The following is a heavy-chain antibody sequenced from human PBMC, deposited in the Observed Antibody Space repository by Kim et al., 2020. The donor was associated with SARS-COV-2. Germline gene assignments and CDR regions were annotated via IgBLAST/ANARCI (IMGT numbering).Heavy chain of an antibody. CDR2: IYYSGST. CDR3: ARLSIAAAVKYYYYGMDV. V-gene: IGHV4-59*01. Sequence: SETLSLTCSVSGGCISSYYLSWIRQPPGKGLEWVGYIYYSGSTNYNPSLKSRVTILVDTSKNQFPLQLISVTAADTAVYYCARLSIAAAVKYYYYGMDVWGQGTTVTVSS. D-gene: IGHD6-13*01. CDR1: GGCISSYY. J-gene: IGHJ6*02.